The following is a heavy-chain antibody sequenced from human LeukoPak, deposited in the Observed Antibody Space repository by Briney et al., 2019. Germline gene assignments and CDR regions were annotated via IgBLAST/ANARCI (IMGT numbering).Heavy chain of an antibody. CDR1: GFTFSSYS. Sequence: GGSLRLSCAASGFTFSSYSMDWVRQAPGKGLEWVSPISSSSSYIYYADSVKGRFTISRDNAKNSLYLQMNSLRAEDTAVYYCARDGGPSDYWGQGTLVTVSS. D-gene: IGHD2-15*01. V-gene: IGHV3-21*01. CDR3: ARDGGPSDY. J-gene: IGHJ4*02. CDR2: ISSSSSYI.